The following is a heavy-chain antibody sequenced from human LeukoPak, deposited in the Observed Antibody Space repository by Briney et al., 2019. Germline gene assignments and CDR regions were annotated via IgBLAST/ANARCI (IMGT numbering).Heavy chain of an antibody. CDR1: RFTFSSYA. Sequence: GGSLRLSCAASRFTFSSYAMNWVRQAPGKGLEWVSAISGSGGSIYNTDSVKGRFTISRDNSKNTLYLQMNSLRAEDTAVYYCAKVWGSYSTGYFDYWGQGTLVTVSS. D-gene: IGHD1-26*01. V-gene: IGHV3-23*01. CDR2: ISGSGGSI. J-gene: IGHJ4*02. CDR3: AKVWGSYSTGYFDY.